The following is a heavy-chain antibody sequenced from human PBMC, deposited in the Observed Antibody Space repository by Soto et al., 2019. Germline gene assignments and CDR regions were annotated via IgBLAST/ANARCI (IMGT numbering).Heavy chain of an antibody. D-gene: IGHD2-15*01. V-gene: IGHV4-30-4*01. CDR1: CGSIISGDYY. J-gene: IGHJ6*02. CDR2: IYYSGST. CDR3: ARDHSKAQHYYYGMDV. Sequence: SETLSLTCTFSCGSIISGDYYWSWIRQPPGKGLEWIGYIYYSGSTYYNPSLKSRVTISVDTSKNQFSLKLSSVTAADTAVYYCARDHSKAQHYYYGMDVWGQGTTVTVSS.